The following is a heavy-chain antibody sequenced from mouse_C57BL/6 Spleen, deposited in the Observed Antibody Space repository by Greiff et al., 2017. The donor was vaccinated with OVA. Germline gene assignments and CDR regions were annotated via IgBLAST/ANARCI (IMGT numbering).Heavy chain of an antibody. D-gene: IGHD2-1*01. V-gene: IGHV1-61*01. J-gene: IGHJ3*01. CDR1: GYTFTSYW. Sequence: QVQLQQPGAELVRPGSSVKLSCKASGYTFTSYWMDWVKQRPGQGLEWIGNIYPSDSETHYNQKFKDKATLTVDKSSSTAYMQLSSLTSEDSAVYYCARGNYGNPAWFAYWGQGTLVTVSA. CDR3: ARGNYGNPAWFAY. CDR2: IYPSDSET.